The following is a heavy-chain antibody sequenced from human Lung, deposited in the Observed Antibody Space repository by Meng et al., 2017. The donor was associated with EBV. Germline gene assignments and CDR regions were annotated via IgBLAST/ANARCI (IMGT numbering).Heavy chain of an antibody. CDR1: GYTYTNYG. D-gene: IGHD6-13*01. Sequence: QAQLVQSGGEVKKPXXSVKVSCKASGYTYTNYGITWVRQAPGQVLEWMGWNNPNSGGTNYAQKFQGWVTMTRDTSISTDYMELSRLRSDDTAVYYCAREWEGSWAVFDYWGHGTLVTVSS. V-gene: IGHV1-2*04. CDR3: AREWEGSWAVFDY. CDR2: NNPNSGGT. J-gene: IGHJ4*01.